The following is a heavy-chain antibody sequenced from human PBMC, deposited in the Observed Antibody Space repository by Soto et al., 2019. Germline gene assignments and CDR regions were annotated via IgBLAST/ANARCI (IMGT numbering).Heavy chain of an antibody. CDR3: AGLGPTVAIGYYYYYMDV. Sequence: GVLRLSCAASGFTFSSYAMSWVRQAPGKGLEWVSAISGSGGSTYYADSVKGRFTISRDNSKNTLYLQMNSLRAEDTAVYYCAGLGPTVAIGYYYYYMDVWGKGTTVTVSS. D-gene: IGHD4-17*01. CDR2: ISGSGGST. J-gene: IGHJ6*03. CDR1: GFTFSSYA. V-gene: IGHV3-23*01.